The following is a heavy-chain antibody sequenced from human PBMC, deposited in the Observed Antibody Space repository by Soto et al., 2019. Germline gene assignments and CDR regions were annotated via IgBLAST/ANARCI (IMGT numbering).Heavy chain of an antibody. CDR2: ISSTI. CDR3: ARHPERIAQIGWFDP. Sequence: PGGSLRLSCAASGFTFSSYSMNWVRQAPGKGLEWVSYISSTIYYADSVKGRFTISRDNAKNSLYLQMNSLRAEDTAVYYCARHPERIAQIGWFDPWGQGTLVTVSS. D-gene: IGHD6-13*01. J-gene: IGHJ5*02. CDR1: GFTFSSYS. V-gene: IGHV3-48*01.